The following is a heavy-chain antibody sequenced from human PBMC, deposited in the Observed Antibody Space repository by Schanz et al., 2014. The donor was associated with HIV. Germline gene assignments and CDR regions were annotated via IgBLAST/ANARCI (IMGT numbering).Heavy chain of an antibody. V-gene: IGHV3-33*08. CDR1: GFPFSKYF. CDR3: ARDPQHSFDT. J-gene: IGHJ3*02. D-gene: IGHD3-3*02. Sequence: QVQLVESGGGVVQPGRSLRLSCAASGFPFSKYFMYWVRQAPGKGLEWVACIWYDGSNTHYADSVKGRLTISRDDSKNTVYLQMNSLRAEDTAVYYCARDPQHSFDTWGQGTMVIVSS. CDR2: IWYDGSNT.